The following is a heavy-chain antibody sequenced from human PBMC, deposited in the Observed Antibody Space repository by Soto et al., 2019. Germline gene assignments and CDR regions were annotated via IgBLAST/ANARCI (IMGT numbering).Heavy chain of an antibody. CDR1: GFSLITSGLS. CDR2: IYWDDDK. D-gene: IGHD6-19*01. J-gene: IGHJ4*02. Sequence: SGPTLVNPTQTLTLTFTFSGFSLITSGLSVGWIRQPPGKALEWLALIYWDDDKRYSPSLKSRLTITKDTSKNQVVLTMTNMDPVDTATYYCAHRASGWSFDYWGQGTLVTVSS. CDR3: AHRASGWSFDY. V-gene: IGHV2-5*02.